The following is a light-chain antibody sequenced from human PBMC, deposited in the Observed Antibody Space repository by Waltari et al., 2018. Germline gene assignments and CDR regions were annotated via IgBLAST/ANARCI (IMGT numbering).Light chain of an antibody. Sequence: QSVLTQPPSVSAAPGQKVTISCSGSSSNLGNYYVSWYHQLPGAAPKLPIYDNNKRPSGIPDRFSASKSGTSATLGITGLQIGDEADYYCATWDNSLSDVVFGGGTKLTVL. CDR3: ATWDNSLSDVV. CDR1: SSNLGNYY. V-gene: IGLV1-51*01. J-gene: IGLJ2*01. CDR2: DNN.